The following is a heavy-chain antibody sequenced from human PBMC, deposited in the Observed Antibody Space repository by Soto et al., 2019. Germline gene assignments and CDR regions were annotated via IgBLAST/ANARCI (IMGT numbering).Heavy chain of an antibody. D-gene: IGHD2-2*01. CDR2: ISYDGSNK. J-gene: IGHJ5*02. Sequence: WIRQAPGKGLEWVAVISYDGSNKYYADSVKGRFTISRDNSKNTLYLQMNSLRAEDTAVYYCARPYCSSTSCYGWFDPWGQGTLVTVS. V-gene: IGHV3-30-3*01. CDR3: ARPYCSSTSCYGWFDP.